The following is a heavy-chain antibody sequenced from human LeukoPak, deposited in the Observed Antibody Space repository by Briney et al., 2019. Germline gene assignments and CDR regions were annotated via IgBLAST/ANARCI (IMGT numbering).Heavy chain of an antibody. CDR3: ARDDFYGRGYFDY. CDR2: IYYSGST. J-gene: IGHJ4*02. V-gene: IGHV4-59*01. D-gene: IGHD2-21*02. Sequence: SETLSLTCTVSGGSISSYYWSWIRQPPGKGLEWIGYIYYSGSTNYNPSLKSRVTISVDTSKNQFSLKLSSVTAADTAVYYCARDDFYGRGYFDYWGQGTLVTVSS. CDR1: GGSISSYY.